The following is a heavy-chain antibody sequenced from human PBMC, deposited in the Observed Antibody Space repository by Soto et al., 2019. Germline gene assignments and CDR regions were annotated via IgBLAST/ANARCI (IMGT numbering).Heavy chain of an antibody. CDR2: ISGSGGST. CDR3: ARELRMWGSQPYFDY. J-gene: IGHJ4*02. V-gene: IGHV3-23*01. Sequence: GGSLRLSCAASGFTFSSYAMSWVRQAPGKGLEWVSAISGSGGSTYYADSVKGRFTISRDNSKNTLYLQMNSLRAEDTAVYYCARELRMWGSQPYFDYWGQGTLVTVSS. CDR1: GFTFSSYA. D-gene: IGHD3-10*01.